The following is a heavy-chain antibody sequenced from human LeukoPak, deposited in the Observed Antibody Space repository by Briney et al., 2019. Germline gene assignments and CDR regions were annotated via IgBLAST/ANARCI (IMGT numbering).Heavy chain of an antibody. Sequence: ASVKVSCKVSGYTLTELSMHWVRQAPGKGLEWMGGFDPEDGETIYAQKFQGRVTMTGNTSISTAYMQLSSLRSEDTAVYYCARGVANWFDPWGQGTLVIVSS. CDR1: GYTLTELS. D-gene: IGHD3-3*01. V-gene: IGHV1-24*01. CDR3: ARGVANWFDP. J-gene: IGHJ5*02. CDR2: FDPEDGET.